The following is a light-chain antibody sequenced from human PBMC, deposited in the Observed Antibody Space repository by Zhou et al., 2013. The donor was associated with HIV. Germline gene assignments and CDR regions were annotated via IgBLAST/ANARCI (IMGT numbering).Light chain of an antibody. V-gene: IGKV1-39*01. Sequence: DIQMTQSPSSLSASVGDTVSITCRTSLHIREFLNWYQHKPGRAPKLVIFAASLLHSDVPSRFSGRGSDTFFSLTITSLQLEDLGVYFCQQSHTAPGPTFGPGT. CDR1: LHIREF. CDR2: AAS. CDR3: QQSHTAPGPT. J-gene: IGKJ3*01.